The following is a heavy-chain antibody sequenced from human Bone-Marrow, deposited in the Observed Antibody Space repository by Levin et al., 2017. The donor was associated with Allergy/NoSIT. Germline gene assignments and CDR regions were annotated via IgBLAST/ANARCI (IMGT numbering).Heavy chain of an antibody. CDR1: GFTFSSYW. D-gene: IGHD5-12*01. CDR2: INSDGSST. CDR3: ARVQQWLRFNWFDP. Sequence: LSLTCAASGFTFSSYWMHWVRQAPGKGLVWVSRINSDGSSTSYADSVKGRFTISRDNAKNTLYLQMNSLRAEDTAVYYCARVQQWLRFNWFDPWGQGTLVTVSS. V-gene: IGHV3-74*01. J-gene: IGHJ5*02.